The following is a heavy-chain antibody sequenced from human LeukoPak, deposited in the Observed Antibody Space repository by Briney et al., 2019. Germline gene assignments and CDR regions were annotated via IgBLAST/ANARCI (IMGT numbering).Heavy chain of an antibody. D-gene: IGHD5-18*01. V-gene: IGHV4-34*01. CDR3: ARRWIHLWYGY. J-gene: IGHJ4*02. Sequence: PSVTLSLTRAVYVGSFSGYYWSWLRQPPGKGLEWIGEINDSGSTNYNPFLKSRVTISVDTSKNQFSLKLSSVTAADTAVHYCARRWIHLWYGYWGQGTLVSVSS. CDR1: VGSFSGYY. CDR2: INDSGST.